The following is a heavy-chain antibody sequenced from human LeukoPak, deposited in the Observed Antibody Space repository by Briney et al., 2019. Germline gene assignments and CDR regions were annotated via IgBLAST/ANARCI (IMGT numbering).Heavy chain of an antibody. CDR2: IYGGGST. V-gene: IGHV3-66*02. CDR1: GFTISSNY. Sequence: GGSLRLSCEASGFTISSNYMSWVRQAPGTGLEWVSVIYGGGSTYYADSVKGRFTISRDNSRNTLYLQMNSLRTEDTAVYYCARRIQYYYDSSGSGAFDIWGQGTMVTVPS. CDR3: ARRIQYYYDSSGSGAFDI. J-gene: IGHJ3*02. D-gene: IGHD3-22*01.